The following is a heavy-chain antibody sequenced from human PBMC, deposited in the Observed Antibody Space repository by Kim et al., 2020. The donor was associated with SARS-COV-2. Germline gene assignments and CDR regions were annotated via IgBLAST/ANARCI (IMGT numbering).Heavy chain of an antibody. J-gene: IGHJ3*02. V-gene: IGHV3-53*01. CDR2: IYSGGST. CDR3: ARVASPPDAFDI. Sequence: GGSLRLSCAASGFTVSSNYMSWVRQAPGKGLEWVSVIYSGGSTYYADSVKGRFTISRDNSKNTLYLQMNSLRAEDTAVYYCARVASPPDAFDIWGQGTMVTVSS. CDR1: GFTVSSNY.